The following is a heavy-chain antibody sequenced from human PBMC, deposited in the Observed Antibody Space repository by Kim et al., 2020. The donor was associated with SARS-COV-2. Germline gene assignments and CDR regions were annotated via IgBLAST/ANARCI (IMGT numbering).Heavy chain of an antibody. Sequence: SETLSLTCTVSGGSISSYYWSWIRQPPGKGLEWIGYIYYSGSTNYNPSLKSRVTISVDTSKNQFSLKLSSVTAADTAVYYCARVVRGAGTIEFDPWGQGTLVTVSS. D-gene: IGHD3-16*01. CDR1: GGSISSYY. V-gene: IGHV4-59*13. CDR3: ARVVRGAGTIEFDP. CDR2: IYYSGST. J-gene: IGHJ5*02.